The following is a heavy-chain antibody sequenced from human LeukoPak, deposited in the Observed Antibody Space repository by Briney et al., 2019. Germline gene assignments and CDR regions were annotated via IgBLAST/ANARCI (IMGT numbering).Heavy chain of an antibody. CDR3: AREASASPLDYYYYYYGMDV. CDR2: ISAYNGNT. Sequence: ASVKVSCKASGYTFTSYGISWGRQAPGQGLEWMGWISAYNGNTNYAQKLQGRVTMTTDTSTSTAYMELRSLRSDDTAVYYCAREASASPLDYYYYYYGMDVWGQGTTVTVSS. J-gene: IGHJ6*02. CDR1: GYTFTSYG. V-gene: IGHV1-18*01.